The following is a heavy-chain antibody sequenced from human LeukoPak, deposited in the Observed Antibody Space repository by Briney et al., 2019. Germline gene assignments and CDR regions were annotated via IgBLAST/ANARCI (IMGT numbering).Heavy chain of an antibody. CDR3: ASGVVSGLLDY. CDR1: GYTFTDYF. Sequence: ASVKVSCKASGYTFTDYFVHWVRQAPGQGLEWMGWINPNSGGAKYAQKFQGRDTMTRDTSISTVHMEVNRLTPDDTAVYYCASGVVSGLLDYWGQGTLVTVSS. V-gene: IGHV1-2*02. J-gene: IGHJ4*02. CDR2: INPNSGGA. D-gene: IGHD2-21*01.